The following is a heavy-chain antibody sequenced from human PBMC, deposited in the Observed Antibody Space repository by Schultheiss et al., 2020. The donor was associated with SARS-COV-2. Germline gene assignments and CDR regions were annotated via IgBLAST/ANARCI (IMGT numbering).Heavy chain of an antibody. CDR3: ARPTATRQSKVPYNWFDP. V-gene: IGHV1-2*06. Sequence: ASVKVSCKASRYTFTSYYMHWVRQAPGQGLEWMGRINPNSGGTNYAQKFQGRVTMTRDTSISTAYMELSRLRSDDTAVYYCARPTATRQSKVPYNWFDPWGQGTLVTVSS. D-gene: IGHD5-12*01. CDR1: RYTFTSYY. J-gene: IGHJ5*02. CDR2: INPNSGGT.